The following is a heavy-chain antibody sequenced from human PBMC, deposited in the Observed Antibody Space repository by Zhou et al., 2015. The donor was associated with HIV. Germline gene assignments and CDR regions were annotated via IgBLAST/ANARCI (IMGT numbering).Heavy chain of an antibody. CDR3: ASDLPEPGIAVAGTRPPRGY. V-gene: IGHV1-69*02. CDR1: GGTFSSYT. CDR2: IIPILGIA. D-gene: IGHD6-19*01. J-gene: IGHJ4*02. Sequence: QVQLVQSGAEVKKPGSSVKVSCKASGGTFSSYTISWVRQAPGQGLEWMGRIIPILGIANYAQKFQGRVTITADKSTSTAYMELSSLRSEDTAVYYCASDLPEPGIAVAGTRPPRGYWGQGTLVTVSS.